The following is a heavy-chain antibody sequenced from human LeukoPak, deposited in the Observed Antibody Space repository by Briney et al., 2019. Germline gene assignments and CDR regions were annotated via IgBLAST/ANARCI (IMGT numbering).Heavy chain of an antibody. D-gene: IGHD2-2*01. Sequence: SETLSLTCAVYGGSFSGYYWSWIRQPPGKGLEWIGEINHSGSTNYNPSLKSRVTISVDTSKNQFSLKLSSVTAADTAVYYCAKTIAVVPAATRPSGFNYGMDVWGQGTTVTVSS. CDR1: GGSFSGYY. CDR2: INHSGST. CDR3: AKTIAVVPAATRPSGFNYGMDV. V-gene: IGHV4-34*01. J-gene: IGHJ6*02.